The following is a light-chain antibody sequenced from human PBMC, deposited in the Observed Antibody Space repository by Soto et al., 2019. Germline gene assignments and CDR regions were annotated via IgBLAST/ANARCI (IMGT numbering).Light chain of an antibody. CDR3: QQYKNYGYT. CDR1: QSVFYSSNEKNY. Sequence: DIVMTVCQASLAVSLGERATINCKPSQSVFYSSNEKNYLACYQQKPRRPPKLLIYRASTRGSGVLDRFIGSGSATEFTLPISGLLPDDFATDYCQQYKNYGYTFGQGTKVDIK. J-gene: IGKJ2*01. CDR2: RAS. V-gene: IGKV4-1*01.